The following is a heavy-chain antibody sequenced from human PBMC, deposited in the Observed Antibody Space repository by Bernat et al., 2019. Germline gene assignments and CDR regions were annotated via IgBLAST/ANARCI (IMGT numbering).Heavy chain of an antibody. V-gene: IGHV3-66*01. J-gene: IGHJ3*02. D-gene: IGHD3-9*01. CDR1: GFTVSSNY. Sequence: EVQLVESGGGLVQPGGSLRLSCAASGFTVSSNYMSWVRQAPGKGLEWVSVIYSGGSTYYADSVKGRFTISRDNAKNTLYLQMNSLRAEDTAVYYCARDFDWLFDAFDIWGQGTMVTVSS. CDR2: IYSGGST. CDR3: ARDFDWLFDAFDI.